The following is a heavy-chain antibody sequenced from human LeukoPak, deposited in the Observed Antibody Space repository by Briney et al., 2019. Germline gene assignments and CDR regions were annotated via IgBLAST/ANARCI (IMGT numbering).Heavy chain of an antibody. CDR1: GGSISSYY. CDR3: ARAENDAFDI. Sequence: PETLSLTCTVSGGSISSYYWSWIRQPPGKGLEWIGYIYYSGSTNYNPSLKSRVTISVDTSKNQFSLKLSSVTAADTAVYYCARAENDAFDIWGQGTMVTVSS. J-gene: IGHJ3*02. V-gene: IGHV4-59*01. CDR2: IYYSGST.